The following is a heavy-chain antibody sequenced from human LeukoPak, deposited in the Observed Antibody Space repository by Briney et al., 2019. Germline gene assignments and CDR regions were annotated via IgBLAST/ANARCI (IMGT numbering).Heavy chain of an antibody. Sequence: MTGGSLRLSCAASGFTFSSYSMNWVRQAPGKGLEWVSSITSSSSYIYYADSVKGRFTISRDNAKNSLYLQMNSLRAEDTAVYYCARDFGARGWFDYWGQGTLVSVSS. J-gene: IGHJ4*02. CDR2: ITSSSSYI. CDR3: ARDFGARGWFDY. D-gene: IGHD6-19*01. CDR1: GFTFSSYS. V-gene: IGHV3-21*01.